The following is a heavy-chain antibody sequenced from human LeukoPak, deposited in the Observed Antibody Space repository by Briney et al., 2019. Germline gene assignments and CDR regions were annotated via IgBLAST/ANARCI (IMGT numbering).Heavy chain of an antibody. Sequence: PSETLSLTCIVSGGSISSGRYYWSWIRQPAGKGLEWIGRMYTNGSTNYNPSLKSRVTISVDTSKNQFSLKLNSVTAADTAVYYCARGFDYWGQGTLVTVSS. J-gene: IGHJ4*02. CDR3: ARGFDY. V-gene: IGHV4-61*02. CDR1: GGSISSGRYY. CDR2: MYTNGST.